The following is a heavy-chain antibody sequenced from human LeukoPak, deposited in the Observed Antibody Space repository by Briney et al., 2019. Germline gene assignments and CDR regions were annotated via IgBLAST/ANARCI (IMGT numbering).Heavy chain of an antibody. D-gene: IGHD2-8*01. V-gene: IGHV3-48*03. J-gene: IGHJ5*01. CDR3: ARDGTTNRYNWFDS. CDR1: GFSLSSFQ. CDR2: ISDSGTTA. Sequence: GGSLRLSCAASGFSLSSFQMNWVRQAPGKGLEWISYISDSGTTAYYADSVKGRFTISRDNAKNSLYLQMNSLTGEDTALYYCARDGTTNRYNWFDSWGQGTLVTVSS.